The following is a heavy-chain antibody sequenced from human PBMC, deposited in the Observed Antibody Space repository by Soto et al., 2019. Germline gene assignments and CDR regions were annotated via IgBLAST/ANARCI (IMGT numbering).Heavy chain of an antibody. D-gene: IGHD3-10*01. V-gene: IGHV5-10-1*01. J-gene: IGHJ4*02. Sequence: GESLKISCKGSGYSFTTYWISWVRQMPGKGLEWMGRIDPSDSYTNYSPSFQGHVTISADKSISTAYLQWSSLRAEDTAVYYCAPGFGAFAYWGKGTLVTVPS. CDR1: GYSFTTYW. CDR2: IDPSDSYT. CDR3: APGFGAFAY.